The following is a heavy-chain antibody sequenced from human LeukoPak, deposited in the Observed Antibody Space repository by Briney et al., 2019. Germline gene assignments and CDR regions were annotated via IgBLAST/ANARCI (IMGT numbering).Heavy chain of an antibody. CDR1: GFTFSSYG. Sequence: GGSLRLSCAASGFTFSSYGMHWVRQAPGKGLEWVAFMGYEGIHKYYADSVKGRFTISKDNSKATLYLQMNSLRPEDTAVYYCARDLHGGYSSDYWGQGTLVTVSS. CDR2: MGYEGIHK. CDR3: ARDLHGGYSSDY. V-gene: IGHV3-30*02. J-gene: IGHJ4*02. D-gene: IGHD4-23*01.